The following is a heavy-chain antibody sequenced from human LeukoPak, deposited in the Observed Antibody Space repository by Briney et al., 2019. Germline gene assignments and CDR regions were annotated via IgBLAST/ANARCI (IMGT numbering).Heavy chain of an antibody. CDR2: IRYDGSNK. CDR1: GFTFSSYG. CDR3: AKGVEQRYYYYYMDV. J-gene: IGHJ6*03. D-gene: IGHD6-25*01. Sequence: GGSLRLSCATSGFTFSSYGMHWVRQAPGKGLEWVAFIRYDGSNKYYADSVKGRFTISRDNSKNTLYLQMNSLRAEDTAVYYCAKGVEQRYYYYYMDVWGKGTTVTVSS. V-gene: IGHV3-30*02.